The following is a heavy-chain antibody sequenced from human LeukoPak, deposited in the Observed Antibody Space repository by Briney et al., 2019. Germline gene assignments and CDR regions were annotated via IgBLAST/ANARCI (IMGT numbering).Heavy chain of an antibody. Sequence: GGSLRLSCAASGFTFSSYEMNWVRQAPGKGLEWVSYISSSGSTIYYADSVKGRFTISRDNAKNSLYLQMNSLRAEDTAVYYCAGVLPQDIVGATNAFDIWGQGTMVTVSS. D-gene: IGHD1-26*01. V-gene: IGHV3-48*03. CDR3: AGVLPQDIVGATNAFDI. CDR1: GFTFSSYE. J-gene: IGHJ3*02. CDR2: ISSSGSTI.